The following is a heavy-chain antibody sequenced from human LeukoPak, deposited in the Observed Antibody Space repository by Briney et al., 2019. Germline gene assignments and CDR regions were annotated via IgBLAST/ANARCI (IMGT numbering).Heavy chain of an antibody. D-gene: IGHD3-16*02. J-gene: IGHJ3*02. CDR2: IIPIFGTV. CDR3: ARDLNTYYVWGSYPPHAFDI. V-gene: IGHV1-69*01. Sequence: SVKVSCKASGGTFSSYAISWVRQAPGQGLEWMGGIIPIFGTVNYAQKFQGRVTITADESTSTAYMELSSLRSEDTAVYYCARDLNTYYVWGSYPPHAFDIWGQGTMVTVSS. CDR1: GGTFSSYA.